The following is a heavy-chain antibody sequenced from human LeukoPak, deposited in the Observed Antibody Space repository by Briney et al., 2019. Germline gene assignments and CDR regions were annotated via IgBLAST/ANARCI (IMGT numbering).Heavy chain of an antibody. D-gene: IGHD3-10*01. V-gene: IGHV1-69*13. CDR2: IIPIFGTA. J-gene: IGHJ3*02. Sequence: GASVKVSCKASGGTFSSYAISWVRQAPGQGLEWMGGIIPIFGTANYAQKFQGRVTITAGESTSTAYMELSSLRSEDTAVYYCARDRFGGGAFDIWGQGTMVTVSS. CDR3: ARDRFGGGAFDI. CDR1: GGTFSSYA.